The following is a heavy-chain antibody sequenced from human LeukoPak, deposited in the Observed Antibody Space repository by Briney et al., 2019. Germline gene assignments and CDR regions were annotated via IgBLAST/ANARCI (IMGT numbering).Heavy chain of an antibody. V-gene: IGHV1-18*01. CDR3: ARSLGGYCSGGSCNEGDY. J-gene: IGHJ4*02. Sequence: ASVTVSCKASGYTFTIYGISWVRQAPGQGLEWMGWISAYNGNTNYAQKLQGRVTMTTDTSTSTAYMELRSLRSDDTAVYYCARSLGGYCSGGSCNEGDYWGQGTLVTVSS. D-gene: IGHD2-15*01. CDR2: ISAYNGNT. CDR1: GYTFTIYG.